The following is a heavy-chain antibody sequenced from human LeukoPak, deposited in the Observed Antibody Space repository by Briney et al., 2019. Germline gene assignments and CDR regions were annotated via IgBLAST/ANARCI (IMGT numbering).Heavy chain of an antibody. CDR2: IYPGDSDT. J-gene: IGHJ6*04. CDR3: VRKGYCATTRRYYGLDV. CDR1: GYSFTTYW. Sequence: GESLKISCQGSGYSFTTYWIAWVRQMPGKGLEWMGIIYPGDSDTRYSPSFQGQVTISADKSISTAYLQWSSLKASDTAMYYCVRKGYCATTRRYYGLDVWGKGTTVTVSS. D-gene: IGHD2-2*01. V-gene: IGHV5-51*01.